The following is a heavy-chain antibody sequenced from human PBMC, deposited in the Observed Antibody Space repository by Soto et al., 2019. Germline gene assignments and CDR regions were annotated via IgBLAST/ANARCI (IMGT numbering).Heavy chain of an antibody. Sequence: VQLLESGGGLVQPGGSLRLSCAASGFTFGTYAMTWARQAPGKGLEWVSAISGGGDSTHYADSVKDRFTISRDNSSNTLYILMNLLRADDTAVYYCTKEPRGGRKGQDSGGRFYTDFWGQGTLVTVS. V-gene: IGHV3-23*01. D-gene: IGHD2-15*01. CDR2: ISGGGDST. CDR3: TKEPRGGRKGQDSGGRFYTDF. J-gene: IGHJ4*02. CDR1: GFTFGTYA.